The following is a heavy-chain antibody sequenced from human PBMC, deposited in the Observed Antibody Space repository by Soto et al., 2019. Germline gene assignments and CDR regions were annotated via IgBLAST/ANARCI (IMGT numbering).Heavy chain of an antibody. CDR1: GGTFSSYA. J-gene: IGHJ6*02. D-gene: IGHD2-15*01. Sequence: QVQLVQSGAEVKKPGSSVKVSCKASGGTFSSYAISWVRQAPGQGLEWMGGIIPIFRTADYAQKFQGRVRIAADESTSTAYMELSSLRSEGTAVYYCASVETQRYYYGMDVWGQGTTVTVSS. CDR2: IIPIFRTA. CDR3: ASVETQRYYYGMDV. V-gene: IGHV1-69*12.